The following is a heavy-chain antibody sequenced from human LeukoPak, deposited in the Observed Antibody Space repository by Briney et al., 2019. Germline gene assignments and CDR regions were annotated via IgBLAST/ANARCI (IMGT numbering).Heavy chain of an antibody. CDR2: IIPILGIA. CDR3: AREGELRYFDY. CDR1: GGTFSNYA. D-gene: IGHD1-1*01. J-gene: IGHJ4*02. V-gene: IGHV1-69*04. Sequence: SVKVSCKASGGTFSNYAISWVRQAPGQGHEWMGRIIPILGIANHAQKFQGRVTITADKSTSTAYMELSSLRSEDTAVYYCAREGELRYFDYWGQGTLVTVSS.